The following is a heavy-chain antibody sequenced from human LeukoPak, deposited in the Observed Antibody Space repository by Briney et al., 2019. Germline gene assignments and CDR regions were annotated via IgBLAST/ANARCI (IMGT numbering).Heavy chain of an antibody. CDR3: AKGDSYNWNYGPPYFDY. V-gene: IGHV3-23*01. Sequence: GRSLRLSCAASGFTFSSYAMSWVRQAPGKGLEWVSAISGSGGSTYYADSVKGRFTISRDNSKNTLYLQMNSLRAEDTAVYYCAKGDSYNWNYGPPYFDYWGQGTLVTVSS. D-gene: IGHD1-7*01. CDR2: ISGSGGST. J-gene: IGHJ4*02. CDR1: GFTFSSYA.